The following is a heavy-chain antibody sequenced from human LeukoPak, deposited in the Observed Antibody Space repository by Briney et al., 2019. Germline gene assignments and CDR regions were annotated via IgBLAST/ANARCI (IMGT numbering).Heavy chain of an antibody. CDR3: ARGGASMAFHS. V-gene: IGHV4-30-4*01. Sequence: SETLSLTRTVSGASISSGQYYWNWIRQPPGKGLEWIGYIYSSGSTYYNPSLKSRVTISGDTSRTQFSLTLTSVTAADTAVYYCARGGASMAFHSWGQGTLVTVSS. J-gene: IGHJ5*01. CDR1: GASISSGQYY. D-gene: IGHD2/OR15-2a*01. CDR2: IYSSGST.